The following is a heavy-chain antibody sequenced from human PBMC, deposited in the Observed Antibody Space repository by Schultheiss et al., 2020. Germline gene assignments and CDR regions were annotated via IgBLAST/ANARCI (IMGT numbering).Heavy chain of an antibody. Sequence: SETLSLTCTVSGGSISSGGYYWSWIRQPPGKGLEWIGEINHSGSTNYNPSLKSRVTISVDTSKNQFSLKLSSVTAADTAVYYCARDRRYPDGKRWFDPWGQGTLVTVSS. CDR1: GGSISSGGYY. CDR2: INHSGST. D-gene: IGHD1-14*01. CDR3: ARDRRYPDGKRWFDP. V-gene: IGHV4-61*08. J-gene: IGHJ5*02.